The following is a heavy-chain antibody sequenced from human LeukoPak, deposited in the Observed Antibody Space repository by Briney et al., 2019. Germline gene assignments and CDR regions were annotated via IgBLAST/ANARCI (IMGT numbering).Heavy chain of an antibody. CDR3: AREQREYYYDSSGYSAFDY. D-gene: IGHD3-22*01. J-gene: IGHJ4*02. CDR2: INPNSGGT. CDR1: GYTFTGYY. V-gene: IGHV1-2*02. Sequence: GASVKVSCKASGYTFTGYYMHWVRQAPGQGLEWMGWINPNSGGTNYAQKFQGRVTMTRDTSISTAYMELSRLRSDDTAVYYCAREQREYYYDSSGYSAFDYWGQGTLVTVSS.